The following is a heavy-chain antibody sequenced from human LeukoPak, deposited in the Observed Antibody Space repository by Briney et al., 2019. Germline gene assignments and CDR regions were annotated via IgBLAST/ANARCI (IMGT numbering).Heavy chain of an antibody. CDR2: IYYSGGT. V-gene: IGHV4-39*01. D-gene: IGHD3-16*02. J-gene: IGHJ4*02. CDR1: GGSISSSSYY. Sequence: SETLSLTCTVSGGSISSSSYYWGWIRQPPGKGLEWIGSIYYSGGTYYNPSLKSRVTISVDTSKNQFSLKLSSVTAADTAVYYCARVMITLGGVIVMGRQYFDYWGQGTLVTVSS. CDR3: ARVMITLGGVIVMGRQYFDY.